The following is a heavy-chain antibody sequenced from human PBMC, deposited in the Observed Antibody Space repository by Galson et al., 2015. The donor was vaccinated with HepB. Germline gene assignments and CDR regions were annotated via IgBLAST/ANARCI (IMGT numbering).Heavy chain of an antibody. CDR2: ISKSATVT. D-gene: IGHD3-22*01. V-gene: IGHV3-23*01. J-gene: IGHJ4*02. Sequence: SLRLSCAASGFTFSSFAMSWVRQPPGKGLEWVSSISKSATVTYYVDSVKGRFTISRDDSKSTLYLQMNGLRAEDTAIYYCARDKYYHSSDHYFDYWGQGTLVTVSS. CDR3: ARDKYYHSSDHYFDY. CDR1: GFTFSSFA.